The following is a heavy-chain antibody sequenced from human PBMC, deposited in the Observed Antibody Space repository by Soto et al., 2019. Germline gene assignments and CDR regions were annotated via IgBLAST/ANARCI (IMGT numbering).Heavy chain of an antibody. CDR1: GGTFSSYT. V-gene: IGHV1-69*02. CDR2: IIPILGIA. J-gene: IGHJ4*02. D-gene: IGHD1-26*01. Sequence: QVQLVQSGAEVKKPGSSVKVSCKASGGTFSSYTISWVRQAPGPGLEWMGRIIPILGIANYAQKFQGRVTITADKSTSTAYMELSSLRSEDTAVYYCARVRPAVGATTYYVDYWGQGTLVTVSS. CDR3: ARVRPAVGATTYYVDY.